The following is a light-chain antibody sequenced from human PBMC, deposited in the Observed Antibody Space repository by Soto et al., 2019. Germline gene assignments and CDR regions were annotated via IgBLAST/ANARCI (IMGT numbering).Light chain of an antibody. J-gene: IGKJ5*01. V-gene: IGKV3-20*01. CDR2: GAS. CDR3: QQYGSSQIT. CDR1: QSVRSTS. Sequence: DIVLTQSPGTLSLSPGERATLSCRASQSVRSTSLAWYQQKPGQAPRLLIYGASSRATGIPDRFSGGGSGTDFTLTISRLEPEDFAVYYCQQYGSSQITFGQGTRLEI.